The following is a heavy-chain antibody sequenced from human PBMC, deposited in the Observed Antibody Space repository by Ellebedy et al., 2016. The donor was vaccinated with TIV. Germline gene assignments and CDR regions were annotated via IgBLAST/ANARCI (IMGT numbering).Heavy chain of an antibody. D-gene: IGHD6-19*01. CDR3: ARGADIGRRIAVAPQRVWFDP. CDR1: GYPFTSPG. V-gene: IGHV1-18*01. CDR2: ISAYNGNT. Sequence: AASVKVSCKASGYPFTSPGISWVRQAPGQGLEWMGWISAYNGNTNYAQKLQGRVTMTTDTSTSTAYMELRSLTSDDTAVYYCARGADIGRRIAVAPQRVWFDPWGQGTLVTVSS. J-gene: IGHJ5*02.